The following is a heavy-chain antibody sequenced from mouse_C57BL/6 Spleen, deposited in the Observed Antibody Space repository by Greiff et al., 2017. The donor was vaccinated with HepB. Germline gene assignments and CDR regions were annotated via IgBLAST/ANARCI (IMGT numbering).Heavy chain of an antibody. Sequence: VKLQQPGAELVRPGSSVKLSCKASGYTFTSYWMDWVKQRPGQGLEWIGNIYPSDSETHYNQKFKDKATLTVDKSSSTAYMQLSSLTSEDSAVYYCARTLRVYWYFDVWGTGTTVTVSS. V-gene: IGHV1-61*01. D-gene: IGHD1-2*01. CDR2: IYPSDSET. CDR1: GYTFTSYW. CDR3: ARTLRVYWYFDV. J-gene: IGHJ1*03.